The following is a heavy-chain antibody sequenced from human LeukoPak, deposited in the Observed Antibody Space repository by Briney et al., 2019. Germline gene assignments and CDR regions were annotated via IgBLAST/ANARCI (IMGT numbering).Heavy chain of an antibody. V-gene: IGHV3-64*01. CDR2: ISINGRST. Sequence: PGWSLRLSCAASGFTFSSYAMHWGRQAPGKGLGYVSAISINGRSTYYANSVKGRFTISRDNSKNTLYLQMGSLRAEDMAVYYCARVGTMVRGAGYYYYRDVWGKGTTVTVSS. CDR1: GFTFSSYA. CDR3: ARVGTMVRGAGYYYYRDV. J-gene: IGHJ6*03. D-gene: IGHD3-10*01.